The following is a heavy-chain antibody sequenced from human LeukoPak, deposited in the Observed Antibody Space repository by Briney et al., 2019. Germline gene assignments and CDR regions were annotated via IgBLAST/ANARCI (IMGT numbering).Heavy chain of an antibody. V-gene: IGHV4-30-2*01. CDR1: GGSISSRGYS. Sequence: NPSETLSLTCALSGGSISSRGYSWSWIRQPPGKGLEWIGYIYHSGSTYYNPSLKSRVTISVDRSKNQFSLKLSSVTAADMAVYYCARGGWPQGDAFDIWGRGTMVAVSS. CDR2: IYHSGST. J-gene: IGHJ3*02. CDR3: ARGGWPQGDAFDI. D-gene: IGHD2-15*01.